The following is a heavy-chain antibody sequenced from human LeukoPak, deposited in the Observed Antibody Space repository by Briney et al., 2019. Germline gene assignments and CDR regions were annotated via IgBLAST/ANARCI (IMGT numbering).Heavy chain of an antibody. CDR1: GFTFSSYG. D-gene: IGHD6-19*01. Sequence: GGSLRLSCAASGFTFSSYGMHWVRQTPGKGLEWVAFIRYNGNNKYYADSMKGRFTISRDNSKNTLYLQMNSLRAEDTAVYYCAKRLGSGWSGYYFDYWGQGTLVTVSS. J-gene: IGHJ4*02. V-gene: IGHV3-30*02. CDR3: AKRLGSGWSGYYFDY. CDR2: IRYNGNNK.